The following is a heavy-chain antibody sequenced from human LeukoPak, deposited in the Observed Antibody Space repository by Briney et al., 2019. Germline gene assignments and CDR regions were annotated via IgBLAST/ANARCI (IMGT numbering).Heavy chain of an antibody. V-gene: IGHV4-4*07. CDR1: GGSISRSY. CDR3: ARGYWFDP. Sequence: SETLSLTCSVSGGSISRSYWNWIRQPAGKGLEWLGRVYISGSTNYNPSLKSRLTISVDKSKNQFSLKLSSVTAADTAVYYCARGYWFDPWGQGTLVTVSS. CDR2: VYISGST. J-gene: IGHJ5*02.